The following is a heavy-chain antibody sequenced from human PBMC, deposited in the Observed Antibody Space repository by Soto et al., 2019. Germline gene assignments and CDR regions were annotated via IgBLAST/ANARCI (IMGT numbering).Heavy chain of an antibody. Sequence: QVQLVQSGAEVKKPGASVKVSCKASGYTFASYAISWMRQAPGQGLEWMGWISAYNGNTNHAQKLQGRVTMTTDTPASTAYMELRSLRSDDTAVYYFARDPPPPDYWGQGTLVTVSS. CDR3: ARDPPPPDY. V-gene: IGHV1-18*01. J-gene: IGHJ4*02. CDR1: GYTFASYA. CDR2: ISAYNGNT.